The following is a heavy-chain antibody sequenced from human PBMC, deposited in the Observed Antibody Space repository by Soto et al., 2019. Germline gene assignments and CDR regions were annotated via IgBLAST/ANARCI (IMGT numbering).Heavy chain of an antibody. CDR2: IYYSGST. D-gene: IGHD6-6*01. CDR1: GGSISSYY. Sequence: PSETLSLTCTVSGGSISSYYWSWIRQPPGKGLEWIGYIYYSGSTNYNPSLKSRVTISVDTSKNQFSLKLSSVTAADTAVYYCARHAVLGSSSSRHFDYWGQGTLVTVSS. V-gene: IGHV4-59*08. CDR3: ARHAVLGSSSSRHFDY. J-gene: IGHJ4*02.